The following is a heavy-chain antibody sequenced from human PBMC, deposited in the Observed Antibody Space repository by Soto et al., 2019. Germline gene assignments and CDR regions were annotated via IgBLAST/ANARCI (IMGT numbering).Heavy chain of an antibody. V-gene: IGHV3-48*01. CDR1: GFTFSSYS. CDR3: ATLGIQQGPDAFDI. J-gene: IGHJ3*02. Sequence: EVQLVESGGGLVQPGGSLRLSCAASGFTFSSYSMNWVRQAPGKGLERVSYISSSSSPVYYADSVKGRFTISRDNAKNSLYLQMNSLRAEDTAVYYCATLGIQQGPDAFDIWGQGTMVTVSS. D-gene: IGHD3-16*02. CDR2: ISSSSSPV.